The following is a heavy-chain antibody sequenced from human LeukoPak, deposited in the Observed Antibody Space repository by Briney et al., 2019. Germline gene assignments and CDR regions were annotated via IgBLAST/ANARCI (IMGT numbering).Heavy chain of an antibody. CDR1: GSSISSYY. V-gene: IGHV4-4*09. Sequence: PSETLSLTCTVSGSSISSYYWSWIRQPPGKGLEWIGYIYTSGSTNYNPSLKSRVTISVDTSKNQFSLKLSSVTAADTAVYYCARLEGSWFDPWGQGTLVTVSS. CDR2: IYTSGST. CDR3: ARLEGSWFDP. J-gene: IGHJ5*02. D-gene: IGHD2-15*01.